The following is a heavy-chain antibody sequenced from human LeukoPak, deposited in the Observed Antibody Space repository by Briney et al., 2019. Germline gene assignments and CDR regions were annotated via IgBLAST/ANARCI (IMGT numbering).Heavy chain of an antibody. CDR2: ISSSSSYI. J-gene: IGHJ4*02. V-gene: IGHV3-21*04. CDR3: ARTLDGYNRAPLSY. Sequence: GGSLRLSCAASGFTFSSFTMNWVRQAPGKGLEWVSSISSSSSYIYYADSVKGRFTISRDNPKNSLYLQMNSLGAEDTAVYYCARTLDGYNRAPLSYWGQGTLVTVSS. D-gene: IGHD5-24*01. CDR1: GFTFSSFT.